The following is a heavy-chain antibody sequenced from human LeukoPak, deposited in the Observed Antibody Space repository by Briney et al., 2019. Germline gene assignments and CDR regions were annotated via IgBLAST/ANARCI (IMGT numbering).Heavy chain of an antibody. CDR2: IYHSGST. V-gene: IGHV4-4*02. CDR3: ARVYTLRYFDSPGPFDY. J-gene: IGHJ4*02. CDR1: GGSISSSNW. D-gene: IGHD3-9*01. Sequence: SGTLSLTCAVSGGSISSSNWWSWVRQPPGKGLEWIGEIYHSGSTNYNPSLKSRVTISVDKSKNQFSLKLSSVTAADTAVYYCARVYTLRYFDSPGPFDYWGQGTLATVSS.